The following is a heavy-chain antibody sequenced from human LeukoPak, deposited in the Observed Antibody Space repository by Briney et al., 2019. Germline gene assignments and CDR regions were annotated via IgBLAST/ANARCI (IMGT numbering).Heavy chain of an antibody. CDR1: GFTFSSYG. D-gene: IGHD3-10*01. V-gene: IGHV3-30*18. CDR2: ISYDGSNK. Sequence: GGSLRLSCAASGFTFSSYGMHWVRQAPGKGLEWVAVISYDGSNKYYADPMKGRFTISRDNSKNTLYLQMNSLRAEDTAVYYCAKDGAVRGETPIFGYWGQGTLVTVSS. CDR3: AKDGAVRGETPIFGY. J-gene: IGHJ4*02.